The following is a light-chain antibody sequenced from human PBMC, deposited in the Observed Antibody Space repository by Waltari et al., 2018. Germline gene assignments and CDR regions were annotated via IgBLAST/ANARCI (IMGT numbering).Light chain of an antibody. CDR1: KLGTKY. CDR3: QARDSSTVV. CDR2: QDT. Sequence: SYELTQPPSVSVSPGQTASITCSGDKLGTKYAYWYQQKPGQSPVVVIYQDTKRPSGIPERFSGSNSGNTATLTISGTQAMDESDYYCQARDSSTVVFGGGTKLTVL. J-gene: IGLJ2*01. V-gene: IGLV3-1*01.